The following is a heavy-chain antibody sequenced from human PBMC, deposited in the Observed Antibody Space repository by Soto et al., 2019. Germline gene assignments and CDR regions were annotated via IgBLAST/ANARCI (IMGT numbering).Heavy chain of an antibody. CDR3: ARPQQVETGDDAFDI. CDR2: IYYSGST. J-gene: IGHJ3*02. Sequence: PSETLSLTCTVSGGSISSGCYYWSWIRQHPGKGLEWIGYIYYSGSTYYNPSLKSRVTISVDTSKNQFSLKLSSVTAADTAVYYCARPQQVETGDDAFDIWGQGTMVTVSS. CDR1: GGSISSGCYY. V-gene: IGHV4-31*03. D-gene: IGHD7-27*01.